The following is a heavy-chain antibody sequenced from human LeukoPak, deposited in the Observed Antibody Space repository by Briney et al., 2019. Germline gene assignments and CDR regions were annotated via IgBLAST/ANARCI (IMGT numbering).Heavy chain of an antibody. CDR2: INPSGGST. J-gene: IGHJ5*02. CDR1: GYTFTSYY. CDR3: ARDPGYCSSTSCYDNWFDP. D-gene: IGHD2-2*01. Sequence: SVKVSCKASGYTFTSYYMHWVRQAPGQGLEWIGIINPSGGSTSYAQKFQGRVTMTRDTSTSTVYMELSSLRSEDTAVYYCARDPGYCSSTSCYDNWFDPWGQGTLVTVSS. V-gene: IGHV1-46*03.